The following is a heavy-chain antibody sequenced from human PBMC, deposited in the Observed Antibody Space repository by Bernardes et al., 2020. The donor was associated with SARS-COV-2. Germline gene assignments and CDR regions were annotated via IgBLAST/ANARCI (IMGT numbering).Heavy chain of an antibody. CDR1: GYTFTSYG. J-gene: IGHJ4*02. V-gene: IGHV1-18*01. CDR3: ARDERSGSYGPGDY. CDR2: ISAYNGNT. D-gene: IGHD1-26*01. Sequence: AGGKGSCKASGYTFTSYGISWVRQAPGQGLEWMGWISAYNGNTNYAQKLQGRVTMTTDTSTSTAYMELRSLRSDDTAVYYCARDERSGSYGPGDYWGQGTLVTGSS.